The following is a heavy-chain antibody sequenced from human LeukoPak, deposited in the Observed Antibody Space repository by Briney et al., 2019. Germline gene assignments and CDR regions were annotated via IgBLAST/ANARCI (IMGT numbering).Heavy chain of an antibody. D-gene: IGHD2-2*01. V-gene: IGHV3-23*01. Sequence: PGGSLRLSCAASGFTFNNYAMSWVRQAPGKGLEWVSAISGSGGSTYYADSVKGRFTISRDNSKNTLYLQMNSLRAEDTALYFCAKKGQIPAATKHAFDIWGQGTMVTVSS. CDR3: AKKGQIPAATKHAFDI. CDR2: ISGSGGST. J-gene: IGHJ3*02. CDR1: GFTFNNYA.